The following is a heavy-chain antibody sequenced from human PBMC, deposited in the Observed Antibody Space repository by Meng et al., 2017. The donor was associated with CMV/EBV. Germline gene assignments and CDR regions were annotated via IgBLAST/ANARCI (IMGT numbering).Heavy chain of an antibody. CDR2: INHSGST. CDR1: GGSFSGYY. V-gene: IGHV4-34*01. D-gene: IGHD2-21*01. CDR3: ARGSGSSYVDY. Sequence: QVQLQQWGAGLLKPSEXLSLTCAVYGGSFSGYYWSWIRQPPGKGLEWIGEINHSGSTNYNPSLKSRVTISVDTSKNQFSLKLSSVTAADTAVYYCARGSGSSYVDYWGQGTLVTVSS. J-gene: IGHJ4*02.